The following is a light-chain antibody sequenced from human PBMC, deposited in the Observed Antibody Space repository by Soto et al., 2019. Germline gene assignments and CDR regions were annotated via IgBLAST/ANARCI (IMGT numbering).Light chain of an antibody. CDR1: QSIGTY. CDR2: AAS. V-gene: IGKV1-39*01. J-gene: IGKJ2*01. Sequence: DIQMTQSPSSLSASVGDRVTITCRASQSIGTYLNWYLQKPGKAPQLLIHAASSLQTGVPSRFSGRGSGTEFTLTISSLQPEDFASFYCQQSFSTPPTFGQGTKLAIK. CDR3: QQSFSTPPT.